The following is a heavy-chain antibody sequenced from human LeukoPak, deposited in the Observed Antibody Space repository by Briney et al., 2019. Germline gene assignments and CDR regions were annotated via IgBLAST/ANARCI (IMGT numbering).Heavy chain of an antibody. Sequence: GGSLRLSCATSGFTFSSYEMNWVRQAPGKGLEWVSYISSSGSTIYYADSVKGRFTISRDNAKNSLYLQMNSLRAEDTAVYYCARGPDLSSGWYGVEYWGQGTLVTVSS. V-gene: IGHV3-48*03. CDR3: ARGPDLSSGWYGVEY. CDR2: ISSSGSTI. J-gene: IGHJ4*02. D-gene: IGHD6-19*01. CDR1: GFTFSSYE.